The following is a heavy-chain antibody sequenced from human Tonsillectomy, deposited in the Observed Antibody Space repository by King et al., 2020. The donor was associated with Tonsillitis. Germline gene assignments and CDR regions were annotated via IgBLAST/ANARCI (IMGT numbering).Heavy chain of an antibody. D-gene: IGHD1-26*01. CDR2: MFYSGTI. CDR1: GGSIISSDHY. Sequence: QLQESGPGVVKPSETLSLTCTVSGGSIISSDHYWAWIRQPPGKGREWIGYMFYSGTIFYNPSLKSRVTISGGTSENRFSLKLSSVTAADTAVYFCARSVSGSFDYWGQGALVTVSS. V-gene: IGHV4-39*01. CDR3: ARSVSGSFDY. J-gene: IGHJ4*02.